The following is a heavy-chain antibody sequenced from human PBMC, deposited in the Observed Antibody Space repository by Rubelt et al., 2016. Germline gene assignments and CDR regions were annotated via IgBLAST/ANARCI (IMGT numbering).Heavy chain of an antibody. CDR2: IYSGGST. Sequence: EGQLVESGGGLVQPGGSLRLSCAASGFTVSSNYMSWVRQAPGKGLEWVSVIYSGGSTYYADSVKGRFTISRDNSKNSLYLQMNSLGGEDTAVYYCATGITMVRGVRNSSYYGMDVWGQGTTVTVSS. J-gene: IGHJ6*02. D-gene: IGHD3-10*01. CDR1: GFTVSSNY. V-gene: IGHV3-66*01. CDR3: ATGITMVRGVRNSSYYGMDV.